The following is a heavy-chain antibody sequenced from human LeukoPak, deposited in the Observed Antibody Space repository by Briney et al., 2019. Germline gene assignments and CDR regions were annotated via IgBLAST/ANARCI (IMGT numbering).Heavy chain of an antibody. D-gene: IGHD2-21*01. CDR3: AKAPVTTCRGAYCYPFDY. CDR2: ISDSGNT. V-gene: IGHV3-23*01. CDR1: AFSFSNYN. J-gene: IGHJ4*02. Sequence: GGSLRLSCAASAFSFSNYNMNWVRQAPGKGLEWVSAISDSGNTYHADSVKGRFTISRDSSKNTLFLQMNRLRPEDAAVYYCAKAPVTTCRGAYCYPFDYWGQGTLVTVSS.